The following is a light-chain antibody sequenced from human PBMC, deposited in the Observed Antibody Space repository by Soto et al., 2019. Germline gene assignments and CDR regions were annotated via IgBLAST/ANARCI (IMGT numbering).Light chain of an antibody. V-gene: IGKV1-9*01. J-gene: IGKJ1*01. CDR3: QQINSYPLT. CDR1: QGISSY. Sequence: DIQLTQSPSFLSASVGDRVTITCRASQGISSYLAWYQQKPGKAPKLLIYAASTLQSGVTSRFSGSGSGTEFTLTISSLQPEDFANYYCQQINSYPLTFGQGTKVEIK. CDR2: AAS.